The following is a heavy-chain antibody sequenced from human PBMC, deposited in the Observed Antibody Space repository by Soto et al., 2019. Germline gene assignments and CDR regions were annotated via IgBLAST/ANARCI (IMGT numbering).Heavy chain of an antibody. J-gene: IGHJ6*02. CDR1: GYTFTTYY. Sequence: ASVKVSCRASGYTFTTYYMHWVRQAPGQGLEWMGTIIPSGGSTSYAQKFQGRVTMTRDTSTSTAYMELSSLTSEDTAVYYCARALAPFYYYYGMDVWGQGTTVTVSS. CDR2: IIPSGGST. V-gene: IGHV1-46*01. D-gene: IGHD3-3*02. CDR3: ARALAPFYYYYGMDV.